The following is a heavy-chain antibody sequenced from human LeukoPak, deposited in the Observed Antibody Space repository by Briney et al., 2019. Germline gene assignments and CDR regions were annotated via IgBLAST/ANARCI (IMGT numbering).Heavy chain of an antibody. J-gene: IGHJ4*02. CDR3: AKFNGGWDEDY. CDR2: IYSDGSST. D-gene: IGHD6-19*01. CDR1: GFTFSSYA. Sequence: PGGSLRLSCAASGFTFSSYAMTWVRQAPGKGLEWVSAIYSDGSSTFYADTVKGRFTVSRDNSKNTLYLQMNSLRAEDTAVYYCAKFNGGWDEDYWGQGTLVTVSS. V-gene: IGHV3-23*05.